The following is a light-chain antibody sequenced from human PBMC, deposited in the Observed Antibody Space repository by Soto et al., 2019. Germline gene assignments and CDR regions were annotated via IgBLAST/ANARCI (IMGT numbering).Light chain of an antibody. CDR2: EGT. J-gene: IGLJ1*01. V-gene: IGLV2-23*01. CDR1: NSDVGTYHL. Sequence: QSALTQPASVSGSPGQSITISCTGTNSDVGTYHLVSWYQQHPGKAPKLMTYEGTKRPSGVSNRFSGSNSGNTASLTISGLQAEDEADYYCYSYAGSGTYVFGTGTKLTVL. CDR3: YSYAGSGTYV.